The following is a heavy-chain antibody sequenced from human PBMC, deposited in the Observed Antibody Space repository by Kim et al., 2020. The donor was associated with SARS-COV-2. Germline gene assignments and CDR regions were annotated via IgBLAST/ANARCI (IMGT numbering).Heavy chain of an antibody. CDR2: STI. J-gene: IGHJ4*02. D-gene: IGHD6-25*01. V-gene: IGHV3-48*02. CDR3: ARGGGYFDY. Sequence: STIYYADSVKGRFTISRDNAKNSLYLQMNSLRDEDTAVYYCARGGGYFDYWGQGTLVTVSS.